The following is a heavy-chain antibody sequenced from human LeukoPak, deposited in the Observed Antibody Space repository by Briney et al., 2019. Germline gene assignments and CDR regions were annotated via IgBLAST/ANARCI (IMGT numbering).Heavy chain of an antibody. CDR2: IYYSGST. CDR1: GGSISSSSYY. D-gene: IGHD5-12*01. J-gene: IGHJ4*02. Sequence: SETLSLTCTVSGGSISSSSYYWGWIRQPPGKGLEWIGSIYYSGSTYYNPSLKSRVTISVDTSKNQFSPKLSSVTAADTAVYYCARYSGYGSGYLDYWGQGTLVTVSS. V-gene: IGHV4-39*07. CDR3: ARYSGYGSGYLDY.